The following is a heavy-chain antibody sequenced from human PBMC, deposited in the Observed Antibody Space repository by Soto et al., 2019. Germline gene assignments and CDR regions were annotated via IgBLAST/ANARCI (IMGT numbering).Heavy chain of an antibody. D-gene: IGHD3-22*01. CDR1: GGSISGSKYY. CDR3: ARQGLGYYDGSGYYGMDV. Sequence: PSETLSLTCPVSGGSISGSKYYWGWILQPPGKGLEWIGSASYSGSTYYNPSLKSRVNISVDTSKNQFSLKLSSVTAADTAVYYCARQGLGYYDGSGYYGMDVWGQGTTVTVSS. CDR2: ASYSGST. J-gene: IGHJ6*02. V-gene: IGHV4-39*01.